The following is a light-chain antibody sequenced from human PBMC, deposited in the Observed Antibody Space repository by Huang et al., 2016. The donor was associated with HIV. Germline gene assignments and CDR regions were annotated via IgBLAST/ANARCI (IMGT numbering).Light chain of an antibody. Sequence: DIVMTQSPATLSVSPGERATLSCRASQSVSSNLAWYQQKPGQAPRSLIDGASTRATGIPARFSGSGSGTEFTLTISSLQSEDFAVYYCQQYNNWPRTFGQGTKVEIK. CDR2: GAS. J-gene: IGKJ1*01. CDR3: QQYNNWPRT. V-gene: IGKV3-15*01. CDR1: QSVSSN.